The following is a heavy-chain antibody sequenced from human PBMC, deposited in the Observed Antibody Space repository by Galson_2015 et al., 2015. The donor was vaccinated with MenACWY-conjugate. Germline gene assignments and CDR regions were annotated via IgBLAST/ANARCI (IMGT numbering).Heavy chain of an antibody. V-gene: IGHV3-7*03. CDR1: GFTFSSYW. J-gene: IGHJ6*02. CDR2: IKPDGRDQ. Sequence: SLRLSCAASGFTFSSYWMMWVRQAPGKGLEWVADIKPDGRDQVYVDAVKGRITVSRDNAKTSLYLQMNSLRVEDTAVYYCARDGRRYDPSCMDVSGQGTTVTVSS. D-gene: IGHD1-1*01. CDR3: ARDGRRYDPSCMDV.